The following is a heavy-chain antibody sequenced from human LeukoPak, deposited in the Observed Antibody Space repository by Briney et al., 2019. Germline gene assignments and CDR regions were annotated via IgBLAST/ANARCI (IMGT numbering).Heavy chain of an antibody. CDR1: GFIFSSYA. V-gene: IGHV3-23*01. D-gene: IGHD6-13*01. CDR3: AKGGAGAAAGIIPAY. CDR2: ISGSGGST. Sequence: PGGSLRLSCAASGFIFSSYAMSWVRQAPGKGLEWVSGISGSGGSTYYADSVKGRFTISRDNSKNTLYLQMNSLRAEDTAVYYCAKGGAGAAAGIIPAYWGQGTLVTVSS. J-gene: IGHJ4*02.